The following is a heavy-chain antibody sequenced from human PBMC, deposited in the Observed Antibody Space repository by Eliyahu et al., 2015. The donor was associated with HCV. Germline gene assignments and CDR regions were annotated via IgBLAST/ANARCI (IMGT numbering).Heavy chain of an antibody. V-gene: IGHV3-23*01. CDR2: ISGSGGST. D-gene: IGHD3-22*01. CDR1: GFTFSXYA. J-gene: IGHJ4*02. CDR3: AKDRLQDYYDSSGYYRN. Sequence: EVQLLESGGGLVQPGGSLRLSCAASGFTFSXYAMSWVRXAPGKGLEWVSAISGSGGSTYYADSVKGRFTISRDNSKNTLYLQMNSLRAEDTAVYYCAKDRLQDYYDSSGYYRNWGQGTLVTVSS.